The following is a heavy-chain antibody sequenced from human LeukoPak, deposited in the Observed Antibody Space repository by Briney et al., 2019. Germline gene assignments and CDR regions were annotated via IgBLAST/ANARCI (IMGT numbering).Heavy chain of an antibody. J-gene: IGHJ4*02. D-gene: IGHD3-22*01. Sequence: SGTLSLTCAVSGDSMNSSNWWSWVRQSPGKGLEWIGEIYQGGRTNYKSSLKSRVSILVDKSRNQLSLKLTSVTAADTAVYYCARGDASGYPDYWGQGTLVTVSS. CDR1: GDSMNSSNW. V-gene: IGHV4-4*02. CDR3: ARGDASGYPDY. CDR2: IYQGGRT.